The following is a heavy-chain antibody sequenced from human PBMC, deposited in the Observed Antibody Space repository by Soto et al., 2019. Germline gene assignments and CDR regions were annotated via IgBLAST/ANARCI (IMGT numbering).Heavy chain of an antibody. CDR3: ARGGIGFGEFDY. CDR1: GSTFTSYD. CDR2: MNPNSGNT. Sequence: QVQLVQSGAEVKKPGASVKVSCKAPGSTFTSYDINWVRQATGQGLEGMGWMNPNSGNTGYAQKFQGRVTMTRNNSISTAYMELSSLRSDDTAVYYWARGGIGFGEFDYGGQGTLVTVSS. D-gene: IGHD3-10*01. V-gene: IGHV1-8*01. J-gene: IGHJ4*02.